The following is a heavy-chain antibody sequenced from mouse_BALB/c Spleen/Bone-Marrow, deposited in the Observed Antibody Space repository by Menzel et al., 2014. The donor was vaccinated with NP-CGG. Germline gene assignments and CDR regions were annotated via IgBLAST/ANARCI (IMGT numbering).Heavy chain of an antibody. Sequence: VQLQQSGSELVKPGTSVKLSCKASGYTFTSYYIYWVKQRPGQGLKWIGEINPSNGGTNFNEKFKSKATLTVDKSSSTSSMHLSSLTSEDSAVYYFTRLSLLRGYFDYWGQGTTLTVSS. V-gene: IGHV1-53*01. J-gene: IGHJ2*01. CDR1: GYTFTSYY. CDR2: INPSNGGT. CDR3: TRLSLLRGYFDY. D-gene: IGHD1-2*01.